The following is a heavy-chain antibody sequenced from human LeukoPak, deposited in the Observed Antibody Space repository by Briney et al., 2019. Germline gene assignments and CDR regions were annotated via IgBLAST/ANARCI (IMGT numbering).Heavy chain of an antibody. CDR2: ISGSGGST. D-gene: IGHD3-9*01. CDR3: AKALTYYDILTGLSQFDY. J-gene: IGHJ4*02. Sequence: GGSLRLSCAASGFTFSSYAMSWVRQAPGKGLEWVSAISGSGGSTYYADSVKGRFTISRDNSKNTLYLQMNSLRAEDTAVYYCAKALTYYDILTGLSQFDYWGQGTLVTVSS. CDR1: GFTFSSYA. V-gene: IGHV3-23*01.